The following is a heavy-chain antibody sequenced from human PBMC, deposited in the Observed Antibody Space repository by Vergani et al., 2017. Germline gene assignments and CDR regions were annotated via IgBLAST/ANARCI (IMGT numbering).Heavy chain of an antibody. Sequence: QLQLQESGSGLVKPSQTLFLTCAVSGASITNGGFSWNWIRQPPGKGPEWIGYIFPSGNSDYNPSLKNRVSISLDKSKNQFSLWVNSVTAADTAVYFCARASVRALVGYYYYMDVWGKGKTVVVAS. CDR2: IFPSGNS. J-gene: IGHJ6*03. CDR3: ARASVRALVGYYYYMDV. CDR1: GASITNGGFS. D-gene: IGHD3-10*01. V-gene: IGHV4-30-2*01.